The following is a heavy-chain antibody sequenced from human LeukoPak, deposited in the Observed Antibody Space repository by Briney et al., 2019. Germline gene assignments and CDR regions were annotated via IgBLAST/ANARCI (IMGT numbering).Heavy chain of an antibody. J-gene: IGHJ4*02. CDR2: ISYDGSNK. CDR3: ARDDYGGNSGGGDY. Sequence: GGSLRLSCAASGFTFSSYAMHWVRQAPGKGLEWVAVISYDGSNKYYADSVKGRFTISRDNSKNTLYLQMNSLGAEDTAVYYCARDDYGGNSGGGDYWGQGTLVTVPS. D-gene: IGHD4-23*01. CDR1: GFTFSSYA. V-gene: IGHV3-30*04.